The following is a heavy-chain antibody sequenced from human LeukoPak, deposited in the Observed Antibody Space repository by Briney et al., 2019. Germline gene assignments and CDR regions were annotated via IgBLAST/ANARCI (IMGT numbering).Heavy chain of an antibody. CDR1: GLTFTSHA. CDR2: IRGSGGHT. V-gene: IGHV3-23*01. CDR3: AKGGVATMRDGYNYYYYYMEV. D-gene: IGHD5-24*01. J-gene: IGHJ6*03. Sequence: PGGSLRLSCAASGLTFTSHAMSWVRQAPGKGLEWVSLIRGSGGHTYYGDSVKGRSTISRDNSKSTLYLQINSLRAEDTAVYYCAKGGVATMRDGYNYYYYYMEVWGRGTTVTVSS.